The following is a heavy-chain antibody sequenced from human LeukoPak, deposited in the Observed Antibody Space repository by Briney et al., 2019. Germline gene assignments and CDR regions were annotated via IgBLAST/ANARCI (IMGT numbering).Heavy chain of an antibody. CDR3: AKDTALMTVTTYDY. D-gene: IGHD4-17*01. V-gene: IGHV3-23*01. Sequence: QPGGSLRLSCAASGFIFSSYAMSWVRQAPGKGLEWVSAISGSGGSTYYADSVKGRFTISRDNSKNMLYLQMNSLRAEDTAVYYCAKDTALMTVTTYDYWGQGTLVTVSS. CDR2: ISGSGGST. J-gene: IGHJ4*02. CDR1: GFIFSSYA.